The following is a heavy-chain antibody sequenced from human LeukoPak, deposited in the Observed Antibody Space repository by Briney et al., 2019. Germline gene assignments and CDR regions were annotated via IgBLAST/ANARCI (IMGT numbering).Heavy chain of an antibody. J-gene: IGHJ6*02. CDR3: ARVPVLPDCSSTSCYTGLLTNYYYYGMDV. V-gene: IGHV4-39*01. Sequence: SETLSLTCTVSGGSISSSSYYWGWIRQPPGKGLEWIGSIYYSGSTYYNPSLKSRVTISVDTSKNQFSLKLSSVTAADTAVYYCARVPVLPDCSSTSCYTGLLTNYYYYGMDVWGQGTTVTVSS. D-gene: IGHD2-2*02. CDR1: GGSISSSSYY. CDR2: IYYSGST.